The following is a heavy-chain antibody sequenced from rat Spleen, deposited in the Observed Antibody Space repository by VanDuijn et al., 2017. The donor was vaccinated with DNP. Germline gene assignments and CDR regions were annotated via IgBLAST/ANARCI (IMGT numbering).Heavy chain of an antibody. CDR3: TRQRVGEDYFNY. D-gene: IGHD1-11*01. Sequence: EVQLVESGGGLVQPGRSLKLSCAASGFTFSNYDMAWVRQAPAKGLEWVASISPSGGSTYYRDSIKGRFTVSRDNAKSSLYLQMDSLRSEDTATYYCTRQRVGEDYFNYWGQGVMVTVSS. CDR2: ISPSGGST. J-gene: IGHJ2*01. CDR1: GFTFSNYD. V-gene: IGHV5S23*01.